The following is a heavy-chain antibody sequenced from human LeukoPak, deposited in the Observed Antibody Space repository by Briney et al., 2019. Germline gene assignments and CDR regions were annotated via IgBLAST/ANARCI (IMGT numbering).Heavy chain of an antibody. Sequence: MSSQTLSLTCAVSGGSIRSGDYFWSWIRQPPGKGLEWIGHIHYSGNTYYNPSLKSRVSISVDTSKNQFSLKLSPVTAADTAVYYCARENNDYGGKKAFDYWGQGTLVTVSS. CDR3: ARENNDYGGKKAFDY. V-gene: IGHV4-30-4*01. CDR1: GGSIRSGDYF. CDR2: IHYSGNT. J-gene: IGHJ4*02. D-gene: IGHD4-23*01.